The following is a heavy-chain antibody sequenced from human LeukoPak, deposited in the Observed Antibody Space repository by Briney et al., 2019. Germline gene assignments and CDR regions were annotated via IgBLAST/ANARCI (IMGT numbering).Heavy chain of an antibody. CDR1: GFTFSSYA. J-gene: IGHJ5*02. Sequence: TGGSLRLSCAASGFTFSSYAMHWVRQAPGKGLEWVAVISYDGSNKYYADSVKGRFTISRDNSKNTLYLQMNSLRAEDTAVYYCASGYQAWGQGTLVTVSS. CDR3: ASGYQA. CDR2: ISYDGSNK. V-gene: IGHV3-30-3*01. D-gene: IGHD3-16*02.